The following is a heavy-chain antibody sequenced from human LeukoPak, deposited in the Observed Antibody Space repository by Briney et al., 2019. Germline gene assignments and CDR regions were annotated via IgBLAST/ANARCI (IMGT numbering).Heavy chain of an antibody. CDR1: GYTFASYD. V-gene: IGHV1-8*01. CDR3: ARGWVPAAMRTGRTKYYFDY. D-gene: IGHD2-2*01. J-gene: IGHJ4*02. Sequence: ASVKVSCKASGYTFASYDINWVRQATGQGLEWMGWMNPNSGNTGYAQKFQGRVTMTRNTSISTAYMELSSLRSEDTAVYYCARGWVPAAMRTGRTKYYFDYWGQGTLVTVSS. CDR2: MNPNSGNT.